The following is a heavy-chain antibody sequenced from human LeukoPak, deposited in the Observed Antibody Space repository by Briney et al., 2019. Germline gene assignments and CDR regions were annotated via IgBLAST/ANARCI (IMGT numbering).Heavy chain of an antibody. J-gene: IGHJ4*02. V-gene: IGHV5-51*01. Sequence: GESLKIPCMGSGYSFTNYWIGWVRQVPGGGLEWMGVIYPSDSDTRYSPSFQGQVTISADKSIDTAYLQWSSLKASDTAMYYCARQRDSGFDFDSWGQGTLVTVSS. D-gene: IGHD5-12*01. CDR3: ARQRDSGFDFDS. CDR2: IYPSDSDT. CDR1: GYSFTNYW.